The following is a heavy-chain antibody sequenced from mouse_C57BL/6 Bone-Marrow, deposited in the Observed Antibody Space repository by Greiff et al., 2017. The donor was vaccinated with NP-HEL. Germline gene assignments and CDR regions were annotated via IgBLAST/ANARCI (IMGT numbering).Heavy chain of an antibody. CDR3: ARDRGTTVPHWYFDV. J-gene: IGHJ1*03. D-gene: IGHD1-1*01. Sequence: EVHLVESEGGLVQPGSSMKLSCTASGFTFSDYYMAWVRQVPEKGLEWVANINYDGSSTYYLDSLKSRFIISRDNAKNILYLQMSSLKSEDTATYYCARDRGTTVPHWYFDVWGTGTTVTVSS. CDR2: INYDGSST. CDR1: GFTFSDYY. V-gene: IGHV5-16*01.